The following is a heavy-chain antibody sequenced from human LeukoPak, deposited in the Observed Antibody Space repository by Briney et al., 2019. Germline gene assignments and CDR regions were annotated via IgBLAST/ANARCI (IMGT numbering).Heavy chain of an antibody. Sequence: PSETLSLTCSVSGGSMLSGNYYWAYVRQPPGKGLEWIGEIYDDGSTNYNPSLQSRVTISLDKSRNQFSLKLSSVTAADTAVYYCARENYYNASGVTDYWGQGTLVTVSS. V-gene: IGHV4-39*07. CDR1: GGSMLSGNYY. D-gene: IGHD2-8*02. J-gene: IGHJ4*02. CDR3: ARENYYNASGVTDY. CDR2: IYDDGST.